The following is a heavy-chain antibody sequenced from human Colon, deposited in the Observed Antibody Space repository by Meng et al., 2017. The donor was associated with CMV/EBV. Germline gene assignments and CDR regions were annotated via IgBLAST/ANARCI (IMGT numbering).Heavy chain of an antibody. Sequence: GESLKISCAASGFSVSDKYMSWVRQAPGKGLEWVSGISGSGGSTYYADSVKGRFTISRDNAKNTLYLQMNSLRAEDTAVYYCARHSGSYKNDYWGQGTLVTVSS. CDR2: ISGSGGST. J-gene: IGHJ4*02. D-gene: IGHD1-26*01. CDR3: ARHSGSYKNDY. CDR1: GFSVSDKY. V-gene: IGHV3-23*01.